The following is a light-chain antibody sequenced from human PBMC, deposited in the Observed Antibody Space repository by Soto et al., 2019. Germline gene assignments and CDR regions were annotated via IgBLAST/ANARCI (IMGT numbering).Light chain of an antibody. CDR1: QSVSSSD. V-gene: IGKV3-20*01. CDR2: GAS. Sequence: ESVLTQSPGTLSLSPGETATLSCRASQSVSSSDLAWYQQKPGQAPRLLIYGASSRATGIPDRFSGSGSGTDFTLTISRLEPEDFAVDFCQQYGSSPLYNFGQGTKLEIK. J-gene: IGKJ2*01. CDR3: QQYGSSPLYN.